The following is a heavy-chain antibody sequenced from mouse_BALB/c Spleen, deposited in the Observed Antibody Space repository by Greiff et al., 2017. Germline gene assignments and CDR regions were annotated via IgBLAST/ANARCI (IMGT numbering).Heavy chain of an antibody. V-gene: IGHV2-9*02. Sequence: VQLQESGPGLVAPSQSLSITCTVSGFSLTSYGVHWVRQPPGKGLEWLGVIWAGGSTNYNSALMSRLSISKDNSKSQVFLKMNSLQTDDTAMYYCARVLHYYGSSPAYWGQGTLVTVSA. CDR3: ARVLHYYGSSPAY. J-gene: IGHJ3*01. CDR2: IWAGGST. D-gene: IGHD1-1*01. CDR1: GFSLTSYG.